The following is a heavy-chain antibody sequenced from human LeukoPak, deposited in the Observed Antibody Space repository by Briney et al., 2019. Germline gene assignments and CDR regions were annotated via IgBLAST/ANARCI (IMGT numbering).Heavy chain of an antibody. D-gene: IGHD2-15*01. CDR1: GGSVSNRSYY. CDR2: IYFSACV. CDR3: AGCRFCSGGICFLGRYGRHV. Sequence: PSQTLSPACILAGGSVSNRSYYWGWIRHTPVQGLEGSRRIYFSACVYYNASLRSRVPISDATSKDQFSLKVASVPAADAAVYYCAGCRFCSGGICFLGRYGRHVWGRRTTDTVPS. V-gene: IGHV4-39*01. J-gene: IGHJ6*02.